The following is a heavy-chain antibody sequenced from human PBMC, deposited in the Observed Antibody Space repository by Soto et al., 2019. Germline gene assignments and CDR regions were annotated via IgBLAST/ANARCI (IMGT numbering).Heavy chain of an antibody. V-gene: IGHV3-23*01. CDR1: GFTLSSFA. D-gene: IGHD6-19*01. CDR3: AKDLIYGYNSGRPFDS. J-gene: IGHJ4*02. Sequence: EVQLLESWGGLVQPGGSLRLSCSASGFTLSSFAMSWVRQAPGKGLEWVSAIGSRGDSTYYADSVKGRFTISRDNSKNTLYLQMNSLRAEDTAVYYCAKDLIYGYNSGRPFDSWGQGTLVTVSS. CDR2: IGSRGDST.